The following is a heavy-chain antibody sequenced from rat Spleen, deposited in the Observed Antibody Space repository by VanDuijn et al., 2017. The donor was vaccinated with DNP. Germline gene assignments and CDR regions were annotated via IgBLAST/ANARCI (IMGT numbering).Heavy chain of an antibody. V-gene: IGHV3-1*01. CDR1: GYSIISNY. CDR2: ISYSGTT. J-gene: IGHJ2*01. D-gene: IGHD1-11*01. Sequence: EVQLQESGPGLVKPSQSLSLTCSVTGYSIISNYWGWIRKFPGNKMEWIGHISYSGTTSYHPSLKSRISITRDTSKNQFFLQLSSVTTEDTATYYCARGGRSYFDYWGQGVMVTVSS. CDR3: ARGGRSYFDY.